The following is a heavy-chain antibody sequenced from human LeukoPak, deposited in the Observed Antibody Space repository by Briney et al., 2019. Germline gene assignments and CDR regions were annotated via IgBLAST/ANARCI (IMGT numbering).Heavy chain of an antibody. CDR2: IIPIFGTA. CDR3: ARERCCSSTSFTRDAFDI. V-gene: IGHV1-69*05. J-gene: IGHJ3*02. CDR1: GGTSSSYA. D-gene: IGHD2-2*01. Sequence: GASVKVSCKASGGTSSSYAISWVRQAPGQGLEWMGGIIPIFGTANYAQKFQGRVTITTDESTSTAYMELSSLRSEDTAVYYCARERCCSSTSFTRDAFDIWGQGTMVTVSS.